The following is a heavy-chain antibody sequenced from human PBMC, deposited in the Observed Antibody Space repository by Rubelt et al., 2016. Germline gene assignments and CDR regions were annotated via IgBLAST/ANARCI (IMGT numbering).Heavy chain of an antibody. CDR3: ARYYQRGAFDI. CDR1: GFTFSDYY. J-gene: IGHJ4*02. Sequence: GVVQPGGSLRLSCAASGFTFSDYYMSWIRQAPGKGLEWVSYISSSSSYTNYADSVKGRFTISRDNAKNSLYLQMNSLRAEDTAVYYCARYYQRGAFDIWGQGTLVTVSS. V-gene: IGHV3-11*03. D-gene: IGHD3-10*01. CDR2: ISSSSSYT.